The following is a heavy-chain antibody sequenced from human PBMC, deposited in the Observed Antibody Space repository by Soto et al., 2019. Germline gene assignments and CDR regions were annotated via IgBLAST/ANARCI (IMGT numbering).Heavy chain of an antibody. V-gene: IGHV4-61*01. CDR1: GGSVSSGSYY. CDR2: ISYSGST. CDR3: ARDGRRVYATDYYGMDV. D-gene: IGHD2-8*01. Sequence: PSETLSLTCTVSGGSVSSGSYYWSWIRQPPGKGLEWIAYISYSGSTNYNTSLKSRVTISVDTSKNQFSLKLNSVTTADTAVYYCARDGRRVYATDYYGMDVWGQGTTVTVSS. J-gene: IGHJ6*02.